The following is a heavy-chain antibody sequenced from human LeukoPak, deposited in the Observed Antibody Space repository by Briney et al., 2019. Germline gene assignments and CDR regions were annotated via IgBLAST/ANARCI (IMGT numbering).Heavy chain of an antibody. J-gene: IGHJ4*02. V-gene: IGHV1-2*02. CDR1: GYTFTGYY. Sequence: GGSVEVSCKASGYTFTGYYMHWVRQAPGQGLEWMGWINPNSGGTNYAQKFQGRVTMTRDTSISTAYMELSRLRSDDTAVYYCARDGDGYDGGFDYWGQGTLVTVSS. CDR3: ARDGDGYDGGFDY. CDR2: INPNSGGT. D-gene: IGHD5-24*01.